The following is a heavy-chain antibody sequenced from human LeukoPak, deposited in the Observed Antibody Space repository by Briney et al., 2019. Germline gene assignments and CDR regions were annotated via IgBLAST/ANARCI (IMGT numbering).Heavy chain of an antibody. V-gene: IGHV3-20*01. Sequence: GGSLRLSCAASGFTFGDYGMSWVRQGPGRGLEWVSGINWNGENIGYADSVKGRFTISRDNAKNSLYLQMNSLRAEDTAFYHCAGDDSFDIWGQGTMVTVSS. CDR2: INWNGENI. D-gene: IGHD2-15*01. CDR1: GFTFGDYG. CDR3: AGDDSFDI. J-gene: IGHJ3*02.